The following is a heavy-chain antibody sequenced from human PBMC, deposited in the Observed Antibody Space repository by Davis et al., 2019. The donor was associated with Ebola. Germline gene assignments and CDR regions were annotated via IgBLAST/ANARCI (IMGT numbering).Heavy chain of an antibody. Sequence: SVQVSCKASAYTFVRYYIHWARQPRGQGLEWIRWLNVGSNKANDAQKFQERVTITRDMSTSTDYMELNSLISEDTAVYYCATEETRGSFYLFDSWGQGTLLTVSS. CDR3: ATEETRGSFYLFDS. V-gene: IGHV1-58*02. D-gene: IGHD5/OR15-5a*01. J-gene: IGHJ4*02. CDR2: LNVGSNKA. CDR1: AYTFVRYY.